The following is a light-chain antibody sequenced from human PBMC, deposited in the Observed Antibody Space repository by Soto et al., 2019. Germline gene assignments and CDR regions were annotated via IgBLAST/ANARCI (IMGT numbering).Light chain of an antibody. J-gene: IGLJ1*01. CDR2: EVT. V-gene: IGLV2-14*01. CDR3: SSYTSSSTPYV. Sequence: QSVLTQPASVSGSPGQSITISCTGTNSDVGGYNYVSWYQQYPGKAPRLLIYEVTNRPSGVSNRFSGSKSGNTASLTISGLQAEDEADYYCSSYTSSSTPYVFGTGTKVTVL. CDR1: NSDVGGYNY.